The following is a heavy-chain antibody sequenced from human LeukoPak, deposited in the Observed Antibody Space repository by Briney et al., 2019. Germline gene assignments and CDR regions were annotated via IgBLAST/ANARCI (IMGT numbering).Heavy chain of an antibody. D-gene: IGHD1-7*01. CDR3: AKGDNNWNYRSGTYCYYMDV. Sequence: SGGSLRLSCAASGFTFSSYAMTWVRQAPGKGLEWVSTISGSGRTTYYADSVKGRFTISRDNSKNTLYLQMNSLRAEDTAVYYCAKGDNNWNYRSGTYCYYMDVWGKGTTVTVSS. V-gene: IGHV3-23*01. J-gene: IGHJ6*03. CDR1: GFTFSSYA. CDR2: ISGSGRTT.